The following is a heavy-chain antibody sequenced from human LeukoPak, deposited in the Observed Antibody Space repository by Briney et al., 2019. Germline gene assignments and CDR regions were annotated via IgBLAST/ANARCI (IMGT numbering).Heavy chain of an antibody. D-gene: IGHD2-8*02. CDR3: ARVTGRENNWFDP. CDR2: IYYRGST. CDR1: GGSISSTFHY. Sequence: PSETLSLTCTVSGGSISSTFHYWGWIRQPPGKGLEWIGSIYYRGSTYYNPSPKSRVTISVDTSKTKFSLQLSSVTAADTAVYYCARVTGRENNWFDPWGQGTLVTVSS. V-gene: IGHV4-39*07. J-gene: IGHJ5*02.